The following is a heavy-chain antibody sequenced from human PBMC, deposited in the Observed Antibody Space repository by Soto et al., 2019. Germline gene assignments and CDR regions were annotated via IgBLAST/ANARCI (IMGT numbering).Heavy chain of an antibody. J-gene: IGHJ3*02. D-gene: IGHD3-9*01. CDR3: ATRVDYDILTGYSNAFDI. V-gene: IGHV1-24*01. CDR1: GYTLTELS. Sequence: ASVKVSCKVSGYTLTELSMHWVRQAPGKGLEWMGGFDPEDGETIYAQKFQGRVTMTEDTSTDTAYMELSSLRSEDTAVYYCATRVDYDILTGYSNAFDIWGQGTTVTVSS. CDR2: FDPEDGET.